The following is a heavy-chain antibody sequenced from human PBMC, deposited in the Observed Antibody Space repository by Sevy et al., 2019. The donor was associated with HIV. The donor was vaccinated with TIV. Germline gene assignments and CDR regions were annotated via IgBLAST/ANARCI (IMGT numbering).Heavy chain of an antibody. Sequence: GGSLRLSCAASGFTFSSHRMNWVRQAPGKGLEWVASISSTSSYIYHADSVKGRFTVSRDNAKNSLFLQMNNLRVDDMAVYYCSREAQVVGVDLDFWGQGTLVTVSS. J-gene: IGHJ4*02. D-gene: IGHD1-26*01. CDR3: SREAQVVGVDLDF. V-gene: IGHV3-21*01. CDR1: GFTFSSHR. CDR2: ISSTSSYI.